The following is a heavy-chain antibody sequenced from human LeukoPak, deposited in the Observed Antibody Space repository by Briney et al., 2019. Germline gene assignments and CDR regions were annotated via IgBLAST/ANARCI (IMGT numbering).Heavy chain of an antibody. Sequence: SVKASCKASGGTFSSYTISWVRQAPGQGLEWMGRIIPILGIANYAQKFQGRVTITADKSTSTAYMELSSLRSEDTAVYYCAREWGWDIVVVPAARHFDYWGQGTLVTVSS. J-gene: IGHJ4*02. D-gene: IGHD2-2*01. V-gene: IGHV1-69*04. CDR3: AREWGWDIVVVPAARHFDY. CDR1: GGTFSSYT. CDR2: IIPILGIA.